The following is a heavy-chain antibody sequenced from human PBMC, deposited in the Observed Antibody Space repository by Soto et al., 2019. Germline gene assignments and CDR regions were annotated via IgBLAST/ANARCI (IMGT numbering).Heavy chain of an antibody. V-gene: IGHV4-59*01. D-gene: IGHD6-13*01. CDR2: VYNSGST. CDR1: GGSISSNY. Sequence: PXGTLSLTCTVSGGSISSNYWTWIRQPPGKGLEWIGYVYNSGSTNYNPSLKSRVTTSEDTSKSQFSLKVNSMTAADTAVYYCARYRREAVAGYTLDNWGQGILVTVSS. J-gene: IGHJ4*02. CDR3: ARYRREAVAGYTLDN.